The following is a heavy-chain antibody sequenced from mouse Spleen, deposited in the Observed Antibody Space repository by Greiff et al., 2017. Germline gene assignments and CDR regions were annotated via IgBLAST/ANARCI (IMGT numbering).Heavy chain of an antibody. CDR1: GYAFSSYW. CDR2: IYPGDGDT. J-gene: IGHJ4*01. Sequence: QVQLQQSGAELVKPGASVKISCKASGYAFSSYWMNWVKQRPGKGLEWIGQIYPGDGDTNYNGKFKGKATLTADKSSSTAYMQLSSLTSEDSAVYFCARLGTTVVAPYAMDYWGQGTSVTVSS. CDR3: ARLGTTVVAPYAMDY. V-gene: IGHV1-80*01. D-gene: IGHD1-1*01.